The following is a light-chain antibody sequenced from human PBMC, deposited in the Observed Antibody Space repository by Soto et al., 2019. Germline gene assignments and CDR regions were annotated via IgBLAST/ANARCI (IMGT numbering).Light chain of an antibody. CDR3: QQYDSSPWT. Sequence: EIVLTQSPGTLSLSPGERATLSCRASQSVSSSYFAWYQQKPGQPPRPLIYGASSRAIGIPDRFSGSGSGTDFTLPISRLEPEDFAVYYCQQYDSSPWTFGQGTKVEIK. CDR2: GAS. J-gene: IGKJ1*01. V-gene: IGKV3-20*01. CDR1: QSVSSSY.